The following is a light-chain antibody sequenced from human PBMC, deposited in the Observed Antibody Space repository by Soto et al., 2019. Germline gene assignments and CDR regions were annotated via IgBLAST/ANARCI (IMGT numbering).Light chain of an antibody. Sequence: DIQMTQSPSTLSASVGERVTITCRASQNIDFFLAWYQQKPGKAPKLLIYGASNLESGVPSTFSGSGSGTEFTLTISSLQPDDFATYFCQQYHSFPLTFGGGTTVEIK. CDR1: QNIDFF. V-gene: IGKV1-5*01. CDR2: GAS. CDR3: QQYHSFPLT. J-gene: IGKJ4*01.